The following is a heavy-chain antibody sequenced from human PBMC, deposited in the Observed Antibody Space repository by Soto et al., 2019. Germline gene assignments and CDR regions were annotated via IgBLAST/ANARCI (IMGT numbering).Heavy chain of an antibody. CDR3: ARSVYYYYYGMDV. CDR2: IYYSGST. V-gene: IGHV4-31*03. Sequence: SETLSLTCTVSGGSISSGGYYWSWIRQHPGKGLEWIGYIYYSGSTYYNPSLKSRVTISVDTSKNQFSLKLSSVTAADTAVYYCARSVYYYYYGMDVWGQGTTVTVS. CDR1: GGSISSGGYY. J-gene: IGHJ6*02.